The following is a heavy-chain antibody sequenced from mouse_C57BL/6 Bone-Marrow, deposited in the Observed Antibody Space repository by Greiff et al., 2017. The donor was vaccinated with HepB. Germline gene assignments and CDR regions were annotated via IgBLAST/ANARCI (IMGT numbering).Heavy chain of an antibody. D-gene: IGHD1-1*01. V-gene: IGHV1-81*01. J-gene: IGHJ2*01. CDR1: GYTFTSYG. Sequence: QVQLQQSGAELARPGASVKLSCKASGYTFTSYGISWVKQRTGQGLEWIGEIYPRSGNTYYNEKFKGKATLTADKSSSTAYMELRSLTSEDSAVYFCARSDYYGSSRDFDDWGQGTTLTVSS. CDR2: IYPRSGNT. CDR3: ARSDYYGSSRDFDD.